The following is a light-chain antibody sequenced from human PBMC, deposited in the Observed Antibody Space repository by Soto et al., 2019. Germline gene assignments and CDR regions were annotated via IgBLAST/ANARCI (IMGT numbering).Light chain of an antibody. V-gene: IGKV1-9*01. CDR1: QGISPY. CDR3: QQVNYYPFT. Sequence: DIHLTQSPSLLSASVGDRVTITCRASQGISPYVAWYQQKPCKAPKLLIYAAVVLQCGIPSRFSGSGSATEFILTISGLQPEDFATYYCQQVNYYPFTFGGGTRVEIK. J-gene: IGKJ4*01. CDR2: AAV.